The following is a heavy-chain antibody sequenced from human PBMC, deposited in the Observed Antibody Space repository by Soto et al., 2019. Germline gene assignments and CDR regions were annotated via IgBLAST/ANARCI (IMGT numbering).Heavy chain of an antibody. Sequence: ASVKVSCKASGYTFTSYAMNWVRQAPGQRLEWMGWINAGNGNTKYSQKFQGRVTITRDTSASTAYMELSSLRSEDTAVYYCASAPITMVRGVIITLPFDYWGQGTLVTVSS. V-gene: IGHV1-3*01. CDR2: INAGNGNT. D-gene: IGHD3-10*01. CDR1: GYTFTSYA. J-gene: IGHJ4*02. CDR3: ASAPITMVRGVIITLPFDY.